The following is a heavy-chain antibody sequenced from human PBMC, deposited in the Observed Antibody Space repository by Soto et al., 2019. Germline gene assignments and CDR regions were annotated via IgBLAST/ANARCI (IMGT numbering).Heavy chain of an antibody. Sequence: QVQLVQSGAEVKKPGASVKVSCKASGYTFATYAIHWVRQAPGEGLEWMGWINPATGNTEYSEKFQDRVTLTRDTSATTAYMELRGLRFEDTAVYYCARRYKSAGWFETWGQGTLVTVSS. J-gene: IGHJ5*02. CDR2: INPATGNT. CDR3: ARRYKSAGWFET. CDR1: GYTFATYA. D-gene: IGHD1-20*01. V-gene: IGHV1-3*01.